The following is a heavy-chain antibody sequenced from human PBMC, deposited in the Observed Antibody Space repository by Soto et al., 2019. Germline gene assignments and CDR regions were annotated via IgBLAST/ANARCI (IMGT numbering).Heavy chain of an antibody. D-gene: IGHD2-8*01. V-gene: IGHV3-64D*08. Sequence: AGGSLRLSCSASGFTFSSYAMHWVRQAPWKGLEYVSAISSNGGSTYYADSVKGRFTISRDNSKNTLYLQMSSLRAEDTAVYYCVKDRGVKAGTDAFDIWGQGTMVTVSS. J-gene: IGHJ3*02. CDR2: ISSNGGST. CDR3: VKDRGVKAGTDAFDI. CDR1: GFTFSSYA.